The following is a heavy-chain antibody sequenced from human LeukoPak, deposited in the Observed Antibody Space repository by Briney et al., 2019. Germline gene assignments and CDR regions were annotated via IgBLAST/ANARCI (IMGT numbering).Heavy chain of an antibody. D-gene: IGHD6-6*01. J-gene: IGHJ4*02. V-gene: IGHV3-11*01. CDR1: GFTFSDYY. Sequence: PGGSLRLSCAASGFTFSDYYMSWIRQAPGKGLEWVSYISSSGSTIYYADSVKGRFTISRDNAKNSLYLQMNSLRAEDTAVYYCAGESARLDYYFDYWGQGTLVTVSS. CDR2: ISSSGSTI. CDR3: AGESARLDYYFDY.